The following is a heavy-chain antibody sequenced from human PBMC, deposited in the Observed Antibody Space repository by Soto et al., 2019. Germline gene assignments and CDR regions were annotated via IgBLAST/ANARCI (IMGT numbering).Heavy chain of an antibody. D-gene: IGHD3-3*01. CDR1: GFTFSSYG. J-gene: IGHJ4*02. CDR2: ISYDGSNK. V-gene: IGHV3-30*18. CDR3: AKETYDFWSGQYYFDY. Sequence: GGSLRLSCAASGFTFSSYGMHWVRQAPGKGLEWVAVISYDGSNKYYADSVKGRFTTSRDNSKNTLYLQMNSLRAEDTAVYYCAKETYDFWSGQYYFDYWGQGTLVTVS.